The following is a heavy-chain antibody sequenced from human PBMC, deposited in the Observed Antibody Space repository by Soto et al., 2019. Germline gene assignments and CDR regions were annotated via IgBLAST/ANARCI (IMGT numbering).Heavy chain of an antibody. CDR3: ARDLGTMIVVVNNNWFDP. V-gene: IGHV3-11*06. D-gene: IGHD3-22*01. CDR1: GFTFSDYY. Sequence: QVQLVESGGGLVKPGGSLRLSCAASGFTFSDYYMSWIRQAPGKGLEWVSYISSSSSYTNYADSVKGRFTISRDKGKNSLYLQMNSLRAEDTAVHYCARDLGTMIVVVNNNWFDPWGQGTLVSASS. CDR2: ISSSSSYT. J-gene: IGHJ5*01.